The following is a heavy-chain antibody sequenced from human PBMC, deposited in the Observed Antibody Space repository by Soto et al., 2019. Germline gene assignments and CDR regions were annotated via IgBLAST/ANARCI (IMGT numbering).Heavy chain of an antibody. CDR3: ARAGGGYSYGLVDY. J-gene: IGHJ4*02. CDR2: IYYSGST. CDR1: GGSVSSGSYY. D-gene: IGHD5-18*01. V-gene: IGHV4-61*01. Sequence: SETLSLTCTVSGGSVSSGSYYWSWIRQPPGKGLEWIGYIYYSGSTNYNPSLKSRVTISVDTSKNQFSLKLSSVTAADTAVYYCARAGGGYSYGLVDYWGQGTLVTVSS.